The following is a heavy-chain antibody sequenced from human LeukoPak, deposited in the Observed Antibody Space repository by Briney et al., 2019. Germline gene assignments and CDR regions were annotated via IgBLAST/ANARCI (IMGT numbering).Heavy chain of an antibody. CDR2: ITAGNGNT. Sequence: ASVKVSCKASGYSFRNYGIGWVRQAPRQGLEWMGWITAGNGNTNYAQKVQGRVTMTTDTSTGTAYMELRSLRSDDTAVYFCARDSARGYSYGYNAFDIWGQGTMVTVSS. CDR3: ARDSARGYSYGYNAFDI. CDR1: GYSFRNYG. J-gene: IGHJ3*02. V-gene: IGHV1-18*01. D-gene: IGHD5-18*01.